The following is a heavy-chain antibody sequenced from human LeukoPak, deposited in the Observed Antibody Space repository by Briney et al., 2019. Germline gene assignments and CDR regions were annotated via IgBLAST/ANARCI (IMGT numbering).Heavy chain of an antibody. CDR2: ISGSGGST. J-gene: IGHJ3*01. CDR1: GFTFSSYA. CDR3: AKGMYYYDSSGYSF. D-gene: IGHD3-22*01. Sequence: TGGSLRLSCAASGFTFSSYAMSWVRQAPGKGLEWVSAISGSGGSTYYADFVKGRFTISRDNSKNTLYLQMNSLRAEDTAVYYCAKGMYYYDSSGYSFWGQGTMVTVSS. V-gene: IGHV3-23*01.